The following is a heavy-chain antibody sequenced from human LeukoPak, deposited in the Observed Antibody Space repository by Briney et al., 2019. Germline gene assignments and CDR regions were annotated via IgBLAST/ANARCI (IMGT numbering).Heavy chain of an antibody. V-gene: IGHV3-21*01. Sequence: PGGSLRLSCAASGFTFSSYAMSWVRQAPGKGLEWVSSISSTSSYIYYADSVKGRFTISRDNAKNSLYLQMSSLRAEDTAVYFCARVRGAYDSLDYWGQGTLVTVSS. D-gene: IGHD5-12*01. J-gene: IGHJ4*02. CDR3: ARVRGAYDSLDY. CDR2: ISSTSSYI. CDR1: GFTFSSYA.